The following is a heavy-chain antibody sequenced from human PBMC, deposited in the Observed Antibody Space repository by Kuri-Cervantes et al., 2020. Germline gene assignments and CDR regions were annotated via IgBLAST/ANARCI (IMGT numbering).Heavy chain of an antibody. CDR2: ISASGFNT. CDR1: GFTFSSYA. Sequence: GESLKISCAASGFTFSSYAMTWVRQAPGKGLEWVSAISASGFNTNYADSVKGRFTISRDISKNTLYLQMNSLRAEDTAVYYCAKADYYSSYYMHVWGKGITVTVSS. J-gene: IGHJ6*03. CDR3: AKADYYSSYYMHV. V-gene: IGHV3-23*01.